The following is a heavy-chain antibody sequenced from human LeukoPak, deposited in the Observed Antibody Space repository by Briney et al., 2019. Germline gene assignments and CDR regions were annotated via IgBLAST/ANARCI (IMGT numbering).Heavy chain of an antibody. CDR2: IGPYNGNT. J-gene: IGHJ4*02. CDR1: GDIFTNYG. CDR3: ARAIGLGSSDRYYFDY. D-gene: IGHD6-13*01. Sequence: ASVKVSCKASGDIFTNYGISWVRQAPGQGLEWMGWIGPYNGNTNYPQKLQGRVTLTTDTSTTTAYMELRSLRSDDTAVYYCARAIGLGSSDRYYFDYWGQGTLVTVSS. V-gene: IGHV1-18*01.